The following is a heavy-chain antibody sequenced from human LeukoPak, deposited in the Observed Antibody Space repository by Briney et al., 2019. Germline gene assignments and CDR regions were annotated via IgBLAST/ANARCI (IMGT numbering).Heavy chain of an antibody. D-gene: IGHD1-1*01. CDR2: SYSSWSA. J-gene: IGHJ5*02. Sequence: SETLSHTLTCTGCSLIRYYWSWIRQPRCKGLEWIGHSYSSWSANYNTSLKSRVTLSVDTSKNQFSLKLSSVTAADTAVYYCAREGTSGTHLNWFDPWGQGTLVTVSS. CDR1: GCSLIRYY. V-gene: IGHV4-59*01. CDR3: AREGTSGTHLNWFDP.